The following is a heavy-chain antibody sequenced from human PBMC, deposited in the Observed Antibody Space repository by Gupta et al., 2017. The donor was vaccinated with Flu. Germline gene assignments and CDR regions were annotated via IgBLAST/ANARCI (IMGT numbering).Heavy chain of an antibody. CDR2: IIHRGRT. D-gene: IGHD2-15*01. CDR3: ARGQIRGKWRGGRCYTRRAPYYYYGMDV. J-gene: IGHJ6*02. Sequence: KGLEWIGEIIHRGRTSYNPSLKSRVNISVDTAKNQVSLILSSVTAAETAVYYCARGQIRGKWRGGRCYTRRAPYYYYGMDVWGQGTTVTVSS. V-gene: IGHV4-34*01.